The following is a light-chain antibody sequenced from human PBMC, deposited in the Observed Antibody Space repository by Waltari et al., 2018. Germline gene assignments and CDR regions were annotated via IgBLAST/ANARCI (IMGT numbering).Light chain of an antibody. V-gene: IGLV1-47*01. Sequence: QSVPTQPPPASGTPGHSVPISCSGGSSSLANNYILWYQQAPGAAPRLLIYRNSQRPSGVPDRFSGSKSGTSASLAISGLRSDDEADYYCAVWDDSLSAWVFGGGTRVTVL. J-gene: IGLJ3*02. CDR3: AVWDDSLSAWV. CDR1: SSSLANNY. CDR2: RNS.